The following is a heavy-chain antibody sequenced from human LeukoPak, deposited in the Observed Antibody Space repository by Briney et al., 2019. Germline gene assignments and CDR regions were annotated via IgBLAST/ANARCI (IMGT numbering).Heavy chain of an antibody. CDR2: IYYSGST. J-gene: IGHJ6*03. CDR3: ARDKRDIVVVPAAPTVSYMDV. Sequence: PSETLSLTCTVSGGSISSGGYYWSWIRQHPGKGLEWIGYIYYSGSTYYNPSLKSRVTISVDTSKNQFSLKLSSVTAADTAVYYCARDKRDIVVVPAAPTVSYMDVWGKGTTVTVSS. CDR1: GGSISSGGYY. D-gene: IGHD2-2*01. V-gene: IGHV4-31*03.